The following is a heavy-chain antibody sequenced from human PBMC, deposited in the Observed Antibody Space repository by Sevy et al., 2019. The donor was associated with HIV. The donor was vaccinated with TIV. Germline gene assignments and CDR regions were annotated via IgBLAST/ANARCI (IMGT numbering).Heavy chain of an antibody. CDR3: ARDRGEILHSAFDY. Sequence: GGSLRLSCAASGFRFSDYSMHGVRQAPGKGLEWVAVISYDGRNNKYNVDSVKGRFTISRDNSKNTLFLQMNSLRAEDSAIYYCARDRGEILHSAFDYWGQGTLVTVSS. D-gene: IGHD3-16*01. CDR1: GFRFSDYS. V-gene: IGHV3-30*14. J-gene: IGHJ4*02. CDR2: ISYDGRNNK.